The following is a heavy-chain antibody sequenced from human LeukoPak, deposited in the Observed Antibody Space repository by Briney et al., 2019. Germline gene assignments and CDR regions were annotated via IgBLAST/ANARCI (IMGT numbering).Heavy chain of an antibody. Sequence: GGSLRLSCAASGFSFSNYAMHWLRLAPGKGLEWVAVVSSDGMKDYYKDSVRGRFTISRDNSKNTLSLQMNSLRVEDTAVYYCARAPFIYCATTNCYYFDYWGQGSLVTVSS. CDR2: VSSDGMKD. CDR3: ARAPFIYCATTNCYYFDY. V-gene: IGHV3-30*04. J-gene: IGHJ4*02. D-gene: IGHD2-2*01. CDR1: GFSFSNYA.